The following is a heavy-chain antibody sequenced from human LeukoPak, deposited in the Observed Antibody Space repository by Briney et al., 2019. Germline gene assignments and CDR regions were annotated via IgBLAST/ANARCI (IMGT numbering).Heavy chain of an antibody. CDR2: IRYDGSNK. D-gene: IGHD2-2*01. J-gene: IGHJ4*02. Sequence: GGSLRLSCAASGFTFSSYGMHWVRQAPGKGLEWVAFIRYDGSNKYYADSVKGRFTISRDNSKNTLYLQMNSLRAEDTAVYYCAKDLRDIVVVPAAIGYWGQGTLVTVSS. CDR1: GFTFSSYG. V-gene: IGHV3-30*02. CDR3: AKDLRDIVVVPAAIGY.